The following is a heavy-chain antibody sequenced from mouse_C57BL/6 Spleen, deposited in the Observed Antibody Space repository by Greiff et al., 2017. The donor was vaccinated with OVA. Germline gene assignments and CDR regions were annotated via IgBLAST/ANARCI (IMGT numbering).Heavy chain of an antibody. D-gene: IGHD1-1*01. CDR2: INPNNGGT. J-gene: IGHJ2*01. Sequence: VQLQQSGPELVKPGASVKISCKASGYTFTDYYMNWVKQSHGKSLEWIGDINPNNGGTSYNQKFKGKATLTVDKSSSTAYMELRSLTSEDSAVYYCARNYYGSRGYFDDWGQGTTLTVSS. CDR1: GYTFTDYY. CDR3: ARNYYGSRGYFDD. V-gene: IGHV1-26*01.